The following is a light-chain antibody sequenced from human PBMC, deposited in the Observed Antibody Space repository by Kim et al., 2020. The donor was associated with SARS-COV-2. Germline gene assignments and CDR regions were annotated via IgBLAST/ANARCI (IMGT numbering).Light chain of an antibody. J-gene: IGKJ4*01. CDR3: QQSDNGAPLT. CDR2: GAS. V-gene: IGKV3-15*01. CDR1: QSVNSN. Sequence: EIVMTQSPATLSVSPGERVTLSCRASQSVNSNLAWYQQKPGQAPRLLIYGASTRATGIPARFSGSGFGTEFTLTISSLQSEDFAVYYCQQSDNGAPLTFGGGTKVDIK.